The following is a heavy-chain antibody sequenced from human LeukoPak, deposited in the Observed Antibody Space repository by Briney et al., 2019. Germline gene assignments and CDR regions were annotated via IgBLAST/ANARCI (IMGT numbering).Heavy chain of an antibody. J-gene: IGHJ3*01. V-gene: IGHV3-23*01. Sequence: SGGSLRLSCAASGFIFSGYAMSWVRQAPGKGLEWVSGISGGGGSAYYADSVKGRFTISRDNSRNTLYLEMNSLRAEDTAVYYCAKDDATGTTSDAFDVWGQGTMVTVSS. CDR1: GFIFSGYA. CDR2: ISGGGGSA. D-gene: IGHD1-1*01. CDR3: AKDDATGTTSDAFDV.